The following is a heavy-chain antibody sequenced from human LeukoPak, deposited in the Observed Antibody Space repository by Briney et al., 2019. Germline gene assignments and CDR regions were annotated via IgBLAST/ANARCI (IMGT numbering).Heavy chain of an antibody. CDR3: AKDMVITPDFDY. J-gene: IGHJ4*02. V-gene: IGHV3-23*01. Sequence: PGGSLRLSCAASGFTFSSYAMSWVRQAPGKGLEWVSAISGSGGSTYYADSVKGRFTISRDNSRNTLYLQMNSLRAEDTAVYYCAKDMVITPDFDYWGQGTLVTVSS. CDR1: GFTFSSYA. D-gene: IGHD3-22*01. CDR2: ISGSGGST.